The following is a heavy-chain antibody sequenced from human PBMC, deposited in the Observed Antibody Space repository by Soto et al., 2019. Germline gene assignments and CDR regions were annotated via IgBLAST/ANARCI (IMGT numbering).Heavy chain of an antibody. CDR2: SSSSDTYK. V-gene: IGHV3-21*01. Sequence: LRLSCAVSGFTLSSYSMNWVRQAPGKGLEWVSSSSSSDTYKYYADSVKGRFTISRDNAKNSVYLQMNSLRAEDTAVYYCARDGSGSYYANLDFWGPGILVTVSS. CDR3: ARDGSGSYYANLDF. D-gene: IGHD3-10*01. J-gene: IGHJ4*02. CDR1: GFTLSSYS.